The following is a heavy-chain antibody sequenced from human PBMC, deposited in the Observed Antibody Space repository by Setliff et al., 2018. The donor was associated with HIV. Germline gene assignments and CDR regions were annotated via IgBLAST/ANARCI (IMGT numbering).Heavy chain of an antibody. V-gene: IGHV4-61*02. CDR3: ARPRRVRSRAWYWFDI. D-gene: IGHD6-19*01. J-gene: IGHJ5*02. CDR1: GGSISSRSSY. CDR2: IYSNGNT. Sequence: SETLSLTCTVSGGSISSRSSYWSWLRQPAGKGLEWIGRIYSNGNTDYNPSLKSRVTISVDTSKNQLSLRLNSVTAADTAVYYCARPRRVRSRAWYWFDIWGQGTLVTVSS.